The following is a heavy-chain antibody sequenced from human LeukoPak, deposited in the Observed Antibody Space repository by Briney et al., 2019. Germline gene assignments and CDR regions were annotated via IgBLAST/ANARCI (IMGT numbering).Heavy chain of an antibody. V-gene: IGHV3-66*01. Sequence: GGSLRLSCAASGFTVSSYHMIWVRQAPGKGLEWVSIIYSGGSTYYADSVKGRFTISRDNSKNTLYLQMNSLRAEDTAVYYCAGEGGHTYDAFDIWGQGTMVTVSS. CDR1: GFTVSSYH. CDR3: AGEGGHTYDAFDI. D-gene: IGHD2-2*02. J-gene: IGHJ3*02. CDR2: IYSGGST.